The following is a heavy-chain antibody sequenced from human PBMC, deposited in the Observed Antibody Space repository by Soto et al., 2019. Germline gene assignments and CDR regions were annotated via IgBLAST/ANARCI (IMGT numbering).Heavy chain of an antibody. J-gene: IGHJ5*02. CDR3: ARDRTTGTLNNWFDP. Sequence: QVQLVQSGAEVKKPGASVKVSCKASGYTFTSYYMHWVRQAPGQGLEWMGIINPSGGSTSYAQKFQGRVTLTRDTSTSTVYMERSSLRSEDTAVYYCARDRTTGTLNNWFDPWGQGTLVTVSS. CDR1: GYTFTSYY. CDR2: INPSGGST. D-gene: IGHD1-1*01. V-gene: IGHV1-46*01.